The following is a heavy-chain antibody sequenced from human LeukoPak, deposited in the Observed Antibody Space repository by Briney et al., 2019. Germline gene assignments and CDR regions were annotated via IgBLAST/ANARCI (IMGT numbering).Heavy chain of an antibody. CDR1: GGTFSSYA. CDR3: ARNIEYSSSEFDY. V-gene: IGHV1-69*13. D-gene: IGHD6-6*01. Sequence: SVKVSCKASGGTFSSYAISWVRQAPGQGLEWMGGIIPIFGTANYAQKFQGRVTITADESTSTAYMELSSLRSEDTAAYYCARNIEYSSSEFDYWGQGTLVTVSS. CDR2: IIPIFGTA. J-gene: IGHJ4*02.